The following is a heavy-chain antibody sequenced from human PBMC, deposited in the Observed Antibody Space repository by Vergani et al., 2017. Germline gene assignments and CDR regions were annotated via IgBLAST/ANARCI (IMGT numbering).Heavy chain of an antibody. J-gene: IGHJ5*02. V-gene: IGHV3-7*01. Sequence: EVQLVESGGGLVKPGGSLRLSCAASGFTFSSYWMSWVRQAPGKGLEWVANIKQDGSEKYYVDSVKGRFTISRDNAKNSLYLQMNSLRAEDTAVYYCAREKGDYTGWFDPWGQGTLVTVSS. D-gene: IGHD4-11*01. CDR2: IKQDGSEK. CDR1: GFTFSSYW. CDR3: AREKGDYTGWFDP.